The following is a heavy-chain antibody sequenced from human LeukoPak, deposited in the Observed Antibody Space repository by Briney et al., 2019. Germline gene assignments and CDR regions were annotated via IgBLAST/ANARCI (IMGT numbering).Heavy chain of an antibody. V-gene: IGHV4-4*07. D-gene: IGHD4/OR15-4a*01. J-gene: IGHJ4*02. CDR3: AREGGNDYGDYFDY. CDR1: GGAIISYY. CDR2: IYSTGST. Sequence: SETLSLTCSVSGGAIISYYWSWIRQTAGQELEWIGHIYSTGSTDYNPSLRSRVTISVDKSRNQFSLKLTSVTTADTAVYYCAREGGNDYGDYFDYWGQGTLVTVSS.